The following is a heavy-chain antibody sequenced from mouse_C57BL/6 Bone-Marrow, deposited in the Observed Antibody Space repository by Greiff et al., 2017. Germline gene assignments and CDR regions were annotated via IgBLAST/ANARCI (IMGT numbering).Heavy chain of an antibody. CDR1: GFTFSSYG. CDR3: ARQGIYYDYAWFAY. D-gene: IGHD2-4*01. CDR2: ISSGGSYT. V-gene: IGHV5-6*01. J-gene: IGHJ3*01. Sequence: EVQGVESGGDLVKPGGSLKLSCAASGFTFSSYGMSWVRQTPDKRLEWVATISSGGSYTYYPDSVKGRFTISRDNAKNTLYLQMSSLKSEDTAKYCCARQGIYYDYAWFAYWGQGTLVTVSA.